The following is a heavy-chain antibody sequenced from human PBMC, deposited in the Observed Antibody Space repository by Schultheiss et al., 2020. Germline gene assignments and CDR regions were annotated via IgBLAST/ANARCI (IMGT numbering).Heavy chain of an antibody. CDR1: GFTFSSYE. D-gene: IGHD6-19*01. V-gene: IGHV3-53*01. CDR3: ARDGQWLGLDY. J-gene: IGHJ4*02. CDR2: IYSGGST. Sequence: GESLKISCAASGFTFSSYEMNWVRQAPGKGLEWVSVIYSGGSTYYADSVKGRFTISRDNSKNTLYLQMNSLRAEDTAVYYCARDGQWLGLDYWGQGTLVTVSS.